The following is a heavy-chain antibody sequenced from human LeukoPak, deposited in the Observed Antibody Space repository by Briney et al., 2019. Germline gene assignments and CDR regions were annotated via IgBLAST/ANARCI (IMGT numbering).Heavy chain of an antibody. D-gene: IGHD3-10*01. CDR3: ARRHHFGFLDS. Sequence: GGSLRLSCAASGVMFPSYWMTWVRQAPGKGLEWVANIKQDGSEKYYVDSVKGRFTISGDNAKNSVYLQMNSLRAEDTAVYYCARRHHFGFLDSWGQGTLVTVSS. CDR2: IKQDGSEK. V-gene: IGHV3-7*04. J-gene: IGHJ4*02. CDR1: GVMFPSYW.